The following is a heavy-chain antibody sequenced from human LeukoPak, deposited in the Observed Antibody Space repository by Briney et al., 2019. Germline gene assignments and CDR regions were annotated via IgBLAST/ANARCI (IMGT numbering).Heavy chain of an antibody. CDR2: ISYDGSNK. V-gene: IGHV3-30-3*01. D-gene: IGHD3-22*01. Sequence: PGMSLRLSCAASGFTFSSYAMHWVRQAPGKGLEWVAVISYDGSNKYYADSVKGRFTISRDNSKNTLYLQMNSLRAEDTAVYYCAGYYYDSSGSFDYWGQGTLVTVSS. CDR3: AGYYYDSSGSFDY. CDR1: GFTFSSYA. J-gene: IGHJ4*02.